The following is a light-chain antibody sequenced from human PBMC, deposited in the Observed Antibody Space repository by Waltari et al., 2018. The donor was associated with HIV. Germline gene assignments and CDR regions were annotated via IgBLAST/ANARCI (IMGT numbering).Light chain of an antibody. CDR3: SSYTSSSI. CDR2: DFS. V-gene: IGLV2-14*03. Sequence: QSALTQPASVSGSPGQSITISCTGTSSDVGCYNYFSWYQQHPGKAPKLMINDFSNRPSWVPHRFSGSKSGNTASLTISGLQAEDESDYYCSSYTSSSIFGGGTKLTVL. CDR1: SSDVGCYNY. J-gene: IGLJ2*01.